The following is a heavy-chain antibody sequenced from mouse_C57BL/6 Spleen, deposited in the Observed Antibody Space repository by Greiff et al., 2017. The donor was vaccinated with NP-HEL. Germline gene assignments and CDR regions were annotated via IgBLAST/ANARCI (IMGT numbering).Heavy chain of an antibody. CDR2: ISSGGDYI. J-gene: IGHJ4*01. D-gene: IGHD2-1*01. Sequence: EVKLMESGEGLVKPGGSLKLSCAASGFTFSSYAMSWVRQTPEKRLEWVAYISSGGDYIYYADTVKGRFTISRDNARNTLYLQMSSLKSEDTAMYYCTRDRDLYYGGVYYAMDYWGQGTSVTVSS. V-gene: IGHV5-9-1*02. CDR1: GFTFSSYA. CDR3: TRDRDLYYGGVYYAMDY.